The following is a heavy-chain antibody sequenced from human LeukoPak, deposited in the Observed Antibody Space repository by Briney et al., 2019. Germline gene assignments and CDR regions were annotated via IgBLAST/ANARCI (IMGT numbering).Heavy chain of an antibody. J-gene: IGHJ4*02. CDR3: ARGGGCSSTSCYRFYFDY. V-gene: IGHV1-8*01. CDR1: GYTFTSYD. D-gene: IGHD2-2*01. CDR2: MNPNSGNT. Sequence: ASVKVSCKASGYTFTSYDINWVRQATGQGLEWMGWMNPNSGNTGYAQKFQGRVTMTRDMSTSTVYMELSSLRSEDTAVYYCARGGGCSSTSCYRFYFDYWGQGTLVTVSS.